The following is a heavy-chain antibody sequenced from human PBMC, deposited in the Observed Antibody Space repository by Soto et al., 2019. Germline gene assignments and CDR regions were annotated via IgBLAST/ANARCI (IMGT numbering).Heavy chain of an antibody. J-gene: IGHJ6*02. V-gene: IGHV3-21*01. CDR3: ARDRGYDAHDYYSNAMHV. D-gene: IGHD2-15*01. CDR2: IRGFSPYT. Sequence: EVQLVESGGGLVKPGGSLRLSCISSGFTFRTYTMNWVRQAPGEGLEWVSGIRGFSPYTFYAESVKGRFTISRDNAKNSLYLQMNSLRAEDTAVYYCARDRGYDAHDYYSNAMHVWGQGTTVTVSS. CDR1: GFTFRTYT.